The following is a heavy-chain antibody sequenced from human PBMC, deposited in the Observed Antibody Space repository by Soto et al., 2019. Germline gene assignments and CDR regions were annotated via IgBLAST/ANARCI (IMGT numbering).Heavy chain of an antibody. Sequence: QVQLVQSGAEVKKPGASVKVSCKASGYTFTSYGISWVRQAPGQGLEWMGWISAYNGNTNYAQKLQGRVTMTTDTSTSTAYMELRRLRSDDTAVYYCARSLNPFPTYYYGSGSYYRPFDYWGQGTLVTVSS. V-gene: IGHV1-18*04. CDR2: ISAYNGNT. J-gene: IGHJ4*02. CDR3: ARSLNPFPTYYYGSGSYYRPFDY. CDR1: GYTFTSYG. D-gene: IGHD3-10*01.